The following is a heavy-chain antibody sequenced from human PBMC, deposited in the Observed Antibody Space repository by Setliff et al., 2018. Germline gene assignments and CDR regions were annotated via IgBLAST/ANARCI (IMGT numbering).Heavy chain of an antibody. CDR3: AREGVDTRSSTDYRYYMDV. V-gene: IGHV1-69*05. CDR2: TIPMFGST. J-gene: IGHJ6*03. Sequence: SVKVSCKASGGTFSGYGVSWVRQAPGQGLEWMGGTIPMFGSTNYAQKFQGRVTIMTDESTSTAYMEVSSLRYEDTAVYYCAREGVDTRSSTDYRYYMDVWGKGTTVTVSS. CDR1: GGTFSGYG. D-gene: IGHD2-15*01.